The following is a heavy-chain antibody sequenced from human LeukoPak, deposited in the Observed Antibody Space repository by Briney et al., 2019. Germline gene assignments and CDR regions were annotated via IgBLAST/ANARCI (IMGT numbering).Heavy chain of an antibody. Sequence: ASVKVSCKASGYTLSDYYMHWVRQAPGQGLEWMGWINPNSGGTNYAQKFQGRVTITRDTSISTAYMELSRLRSDDTAVYYCAVPAGTGVHNSWGQGTLVTVSS. V-gene: IGHV1-2*02. CDR2: INPNSGGT. J-gene: IGHJ4*02. D-gene: IGHD7-27*01. CDR3: AVPAGTGVHNS. CDR1: GYTLSDYY.